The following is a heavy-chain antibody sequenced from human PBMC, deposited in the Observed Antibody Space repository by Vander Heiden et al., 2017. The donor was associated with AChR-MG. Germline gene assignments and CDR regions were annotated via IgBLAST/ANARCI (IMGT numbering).Heavy chain of an antibody. CDR1: GFTFSSYG. V-gene: IGHV3-30*02. Sequence: QVQLVESGGGVVQPGGSLRLSCAASGFTFSSYGIHWVRQAPGKGLEWVAFIRYDGSNKYYADSVKGRFTISRDNSKNTLYLQMNSLRAEDTAVYYCAKDSGELEQNYFDYWGQGTLVTVSS. J-gene: IGHJ4*02. CDR3: AKDSGELEQNYFDY. D-gene: IGHD1-1*01. CDR2: IRYDGSNK.